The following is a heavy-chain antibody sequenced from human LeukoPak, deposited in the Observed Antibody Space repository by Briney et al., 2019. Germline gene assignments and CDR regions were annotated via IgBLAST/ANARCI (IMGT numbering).Heavy chain of an antibody. CDR2: ISAYNGNT. D-gene: IGHD3-10*01. V-gene: IGHV1-18*01. CDR3: ARDFSTPYYYGSGSYFDAFDI. Sequence: ASVKVSCKASGYTFASYGISWVRQAPGQGLEWMGWISAYNGNTNYAQKLQGRVTMTTDTSTSTAYMELRSLRSDDTAVYYCARDFSTPYYYGSGSYFDAFDIWGQGTMVTVSS. CDR1: GYTFASYG. J-gene: IGHJ3*02.